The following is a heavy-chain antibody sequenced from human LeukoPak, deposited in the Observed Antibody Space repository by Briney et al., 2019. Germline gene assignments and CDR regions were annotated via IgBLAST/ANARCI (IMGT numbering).Heavy chain of an antibody. CDR3: AKEEGSGSYGAT. CDR1: GFSFRSYS. Sequence: GGSLRLSCAGSGFSFRSYSIHWVRQAPGKGLEWVAVISYDGSDKYYADSVKGRFTISRDNSKNTVYLQMNSLRTEDTAVYYCAKEEGSGSYGATWGQGTLVTVSS. J-gene: IGHJ5*02. D-gene: IGHD3-10*01. V-gene: IGHV3-30*18. CDR2: ISYDGSDK.